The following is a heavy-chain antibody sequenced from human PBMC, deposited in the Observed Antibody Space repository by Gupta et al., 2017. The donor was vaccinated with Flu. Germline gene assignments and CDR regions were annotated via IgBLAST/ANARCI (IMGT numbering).Heavy chain of an antibody. CDR3: ARMPMVRGVNVDDY. CDR2: ISSSGSTI. CDR1: GFTFSSYE. D-gene: IGHD3-10*01. Sequence: EVQLVESGGGLVQPGGSLRLSCAASGFTFSSYEMNWVRQAPGKGLEWVSYISSSGSTIYYADSVKGRFTISRDNAKNSLYLQMNSLRAEDTAVYYCARMPMVRGVNVDDYWGQGTLVTVAS. V-gene: IGHV3-48*03. J-gene: IGHJ4*02.